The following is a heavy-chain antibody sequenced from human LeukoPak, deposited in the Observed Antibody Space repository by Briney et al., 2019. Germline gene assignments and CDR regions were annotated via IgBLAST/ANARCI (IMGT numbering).Heavy chain of an antibody. CDR3: VREREGSNSEH. J-gene: IGHJ6*02. CDR2: IYSDGNT. V-gene: IGHV3-53*01. CDR1: GFTFSSYW. D-gene: IGHD1-26*01. Sequence: GGSLRLPCAASGFTFSSYWMSWVRQAPGMGLEWVSTIYSDGNTYYPDSVKGRFTISRDGSKNTLYLQLNSLRTEDTAIYYCVREREGSNSEHWGQGTTVTVSS.